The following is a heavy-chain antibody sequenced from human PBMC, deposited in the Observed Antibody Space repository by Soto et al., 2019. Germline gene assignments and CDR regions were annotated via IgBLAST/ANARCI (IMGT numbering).Heavy chain of an antibody. D-gene: IGHD4-17*01. Sequence: QVQLVQSGAEVKKPGASVKVSCKASGYTFTSYDINWVRQATGQGLEWMGWMNPNSGNTGYAQKFQGRVTMTRNTSISTAYMELSSLRSEDTAVYYCALKGHYGYYVFWGVDAFDIWGQGTMVTVSS. CDR2: MNPNSGNT. J-gene: IGHJ3*02. V-gene: IGHV1-8*01. CDR3: ALKGHYGYYVFWGVDAFDI. CDR1: GYTFTSYD.